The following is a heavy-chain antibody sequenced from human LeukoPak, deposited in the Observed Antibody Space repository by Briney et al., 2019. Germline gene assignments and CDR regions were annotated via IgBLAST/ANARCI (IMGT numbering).Heavy chain of an antibody. J-gene: IGHJ6*03. CDR1: GGTFSSYA. Sequence: SVKVSCKASGGTFSSYAISWVRQAPGQGLEWMGGIIPIFGTANYAQKFQGRVTITADKSTSTAYMELSSLRSEDTAVYYCARQPYYYDSSGYPYYYYYMDVWGKGTTVTVSS. CDR3: ARQPYYYDSSGYPYYYYYMDV. D-gene: IGHD3-22*01. CDR2: IIPIFGTA. V-gene: IGHV1-69*06.